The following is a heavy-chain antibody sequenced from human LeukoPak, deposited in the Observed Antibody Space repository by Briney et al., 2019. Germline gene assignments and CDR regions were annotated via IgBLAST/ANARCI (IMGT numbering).Heavy chain of an antibody. V-gene: IGHV1-18*01. J-gene: IGHJ4*02. Sequence: GASVKVSCKASGYTFTSYGISWVRQAPGQGLEWMGWISAYNGNTNYAQKLQGRVTMTTDTSTSTAYMELRSLRSDDTAVYYCARGVRSSGWYCYFDYWGQGTLVTVSS. CDR1: GYTFTSYG. CDR3: ARGVRSSGWYCYFDY. D-gene: IGHD6-19*01. CDR2: ISAYNGNT.